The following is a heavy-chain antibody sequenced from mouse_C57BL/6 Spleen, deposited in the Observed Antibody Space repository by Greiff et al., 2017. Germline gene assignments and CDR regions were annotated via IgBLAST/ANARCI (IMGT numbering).Heavy chain of an antibody. V-gene: IGHV5-17*01. D-gene: IGHD4-1*01. CDR1: GFTFSDYG. CDR2: ISSGSSTI. Sequence: EVKLMESGGGLVKPGGSLKLSCAASGFTFSDYGMHWVRQAPEKGLEWVAYISSGSSTIYYADTVKGRFTISRENAKNTLFLQMTSLRSEDTAIYYCANPGTYYAMDYWGQGTSVTVSS. CDR3: ANPGTYYAMDY. J-gene: IGHJ4*01.